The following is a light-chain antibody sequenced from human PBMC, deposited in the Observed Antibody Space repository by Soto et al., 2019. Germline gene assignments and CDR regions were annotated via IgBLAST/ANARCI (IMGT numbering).Light chain of an antibody. J-gene: IGLJ1*01. CDR1: SSDIGGYTY. V-gene: IGLV2-11*01. CDR3: CSFAGPQSFEV. CDR2: DVS. Sequence: QSVLTQPRSVSGSPGQSVTISCTGTSSDIGGYTYVSWYQQHPGKAPKVIIYDVSERPSGVPDRFSGSKSGNTASLTISGLQPEDEADYYCCSFAGPQSFEVFGSGTKFTVL.